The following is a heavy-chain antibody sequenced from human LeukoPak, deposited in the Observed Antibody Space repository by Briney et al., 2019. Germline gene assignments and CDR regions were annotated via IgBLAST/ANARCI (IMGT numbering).Heavy chain of an antibody. J-gene: IGHJ3*01. V-gene: IGHV3-23*01. CDR1: GFTFSVAA. Sequence: GGPLRLSCAASGFTFSVAAMTGVRQAPGKGLEWVSLIGASGESTYYADSVKGRFTISRDNSKNTLSLQMNSLRVEDTAMYFCAKDIQLSTWGLGTMVTVSS. D-gene: IGHD5-24*01. CDR2: IGASGEST. CDR3: AKDIQLST.